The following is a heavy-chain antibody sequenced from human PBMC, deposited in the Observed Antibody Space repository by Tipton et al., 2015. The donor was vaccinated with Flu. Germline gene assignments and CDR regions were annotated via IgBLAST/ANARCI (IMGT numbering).Heavy chain of an antibody. D-gene: IGHD5-12*01. CDR2: IHPDASDT. V-gene: IGHV5-51*03. CDR1: GYFFTSYW. Sequence: VQLVQSGAEVKKPGESLMISCKTSGYFFTSYWIAWVRQVPGKGLEWMGMIHPDASDTRYSPSFQGHVSMSADKSIRTAYLHVSSLKASDTAMYYCARRIVATIWAFDVWGQGTMVSVS. CDR3: ARRIVATIWAFDV. J-gene: IGHJ3*01.